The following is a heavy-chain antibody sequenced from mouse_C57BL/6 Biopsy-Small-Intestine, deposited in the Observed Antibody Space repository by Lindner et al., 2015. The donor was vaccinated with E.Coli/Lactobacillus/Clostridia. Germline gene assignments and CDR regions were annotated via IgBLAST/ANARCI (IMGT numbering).Heavy chain of an antibody. D-gene: IGHD2-1*01. CDR2: IDPANGNT. CDR1: GFNIKDDY. CDR3: ARTPIYYGNSFFDY. Sequence: VQLQESGAELVRPGASVKLSCTASGFNIKDDYMHWVKQRPEQGLEWIGRIDPANGNTKYAPKFQDKATITADTSSNTAYLQLSSLTSEDTAVYYCARTPIYYGNSFFDYWGQGTTLTVSS. V-gene: IGHV14-3*01. J-gene: IGHJ2*01.